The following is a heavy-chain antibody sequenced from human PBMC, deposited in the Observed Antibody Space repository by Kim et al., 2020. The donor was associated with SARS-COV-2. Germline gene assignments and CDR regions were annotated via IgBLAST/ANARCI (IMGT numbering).Heavy chain of an antibody. CDR2: INWNGGTT. J-gene: IGHJ3*02. Sequence: GGSLRLSCIASGMTFEEYGMSWVRQVPGKGLEWVATINWNGGTTDYEASVRGRFTVTRDNAKNLVVLEINSLTGDDTAFYYCARGQHDEVGVGAFDIWV. V-gene: IGHV3-20*04. CDR3: ARGQHDEVGVGAFDI. CDR1: GMTFEEYG. D-gene: IGHD2-8*01.